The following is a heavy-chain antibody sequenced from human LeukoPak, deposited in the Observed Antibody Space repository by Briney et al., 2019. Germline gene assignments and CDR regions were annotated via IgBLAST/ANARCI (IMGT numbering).Heavy chain of an antibody. CDR2: ISYDGSNK. CDR1: GFTFSSYG. CDR3: AKTLPSYYDFWSGYFPGDYYYYGMDV. J-gene: IGHJ6*02. D-gene: IGHD3-3*01. Sequence: PGGSLRLSCAASGFTFSSYGMHWVRQAPGKGLEWVAVISYDGSNKYYADSVKGRFTTSRDNSKNTLYLQMNSLRAEDTAVYYCAKTLPSYYDFWSGYFPGDYYYYGMDVWGQGTTVTVSS. V-gene: IGHV3-30*18.